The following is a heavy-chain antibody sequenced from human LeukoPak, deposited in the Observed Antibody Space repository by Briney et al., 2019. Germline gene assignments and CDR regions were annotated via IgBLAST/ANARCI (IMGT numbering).Heavy chain of an antibody. V-gene: IGHV4-30-2*01. Sequence: SQTLSLTCAVSGGSITSDTNYWSWIRQPPGKGLEWIGYILHSGSTYYNPSLKSRVTISIDTSKSQFSLKLSSVTAADTAVYYCAKTRDFWSGYFDYWGQGTLVTVSS. D-gene: IGHD3-3*01. CDR1: GGSITSDTNY. J-gene: IGHJ4*02. CDR3: AKTRDFWSGYFDY. CDR2: ILHSGST.